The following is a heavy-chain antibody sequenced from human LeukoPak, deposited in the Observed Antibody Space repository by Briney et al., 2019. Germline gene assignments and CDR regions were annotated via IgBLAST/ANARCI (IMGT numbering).Heavy chain of an antibody. Sequence: GGSLRLSCAASGFTFSSYAMSWVRQAPGKGLEWVSAISGSGGSTYYADSVEGRFTISRDNSKNTLYLQMNSLRAEDTAVYYCAKLYYYDSSGYPDYWGQGTLVTVSS. CDR2: ISGSGGST. CDR1: GFTFSSYA. CDR3: AKLYYYDSSGYPDY. J-gene: IGHJ4*02. V-gene: IGHV3-23*01. D-gene: IGHD3-22*01.